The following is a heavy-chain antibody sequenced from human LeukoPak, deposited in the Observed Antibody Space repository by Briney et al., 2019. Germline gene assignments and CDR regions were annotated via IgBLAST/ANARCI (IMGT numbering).Heavy chain of an antibody. D-gene: IGHD5-24*01. CDR2: INAYNGNT. CDR1: GYTFSNYG. V-gene: IGHV1-18*01. CDR3: ARTEEDGFDY. J-gene: IGHJ4*02. Sequence: ASVKVSCKASGYTFSNYGLSWVRQAPGQGLEWIGWINAYNGNTKSVQKLQGRVTMTRDTSTSTAYMEWRSLGYDDTAVYYCARTEEDGFDYWGQGTPVTVSS.